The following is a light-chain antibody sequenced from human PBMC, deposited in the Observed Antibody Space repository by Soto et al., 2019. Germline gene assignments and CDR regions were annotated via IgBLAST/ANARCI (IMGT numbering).Light chain of an antibody. CDR1: QGISSY. CDR2: AAS. J-gene: IGKJ3*01. Sequence: AIRMTQSPSSFSASTGDRVTITCRASQGISSYLAWYQQKPGKAPKLLIYAASTFQSGVPSRFSGSGCGTDFTLTISCLQSEDFATYYCRQYYSYPFTFGPGTKVDIK. V-gene: IGKV1-8*01. CDR3: RQYYSYPFT.